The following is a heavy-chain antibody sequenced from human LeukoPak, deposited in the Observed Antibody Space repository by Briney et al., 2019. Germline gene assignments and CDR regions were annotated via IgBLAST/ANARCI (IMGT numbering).Heavy chain of an antibody. CDR3: AKVGSSWYGYNWFDP. Sequence: GGSLRLSCAASGFTFSSYAMSWVRQAPGKGLEWDSAISGSGGSTYYADSVKGRFTISRDNSKNTLYLQMNSLRAEDTAVYYCAKVGSSWYGYNWFDPWGQGTLVTVSS. CDR2: ISGSGGST. CDR1: GFTFSSYA. V-gene: IGHV3-23*01. D-gene: IGHD6-13*01. J-gene: IGHJ5*02.